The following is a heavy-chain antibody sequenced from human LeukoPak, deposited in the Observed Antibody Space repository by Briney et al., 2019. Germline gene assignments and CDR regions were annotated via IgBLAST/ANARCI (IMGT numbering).Heavy chain of an antibody. V-gene: IGHV3-13*01. J-gene: IGHJ2*01. CDR2: VTTTGDT. D-gene: IGHD3-16*01. Sequence: PGGSLRLSCAASGFTFRNYDMYWVRQTTGKPLEWVAGVTTTGDTYYPGSVKGRFTISREDAKSSLFLQMNSLRVGDTAVYYCARLELGVLDWYFDLWGRGTLVTVSS. CDR3: ARLELGVLDWYFDL. CDR1: GFTFRNYD.